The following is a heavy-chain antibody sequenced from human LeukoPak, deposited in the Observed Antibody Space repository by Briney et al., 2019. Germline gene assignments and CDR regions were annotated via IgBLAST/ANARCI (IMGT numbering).Heavy chain of an antibody. V-gene: IGHV4-39*07. Sequence: SETLSLTCTVSGGSISSGGYYWSWIRQPPGKGLEWIGEINHSGSTNYNPSLKSRVTISVDTSKNQFSLKLSSVTAADTAVYYCARDRYYGSGSYLWGQGTLVTVSS. J-gene: IGHJ4*02. CDR1: GGSISSGGYY. CDR2: INHSGST. D-gene: IGHD3-10*01. CDR3: ARDRYYGSGSYL.